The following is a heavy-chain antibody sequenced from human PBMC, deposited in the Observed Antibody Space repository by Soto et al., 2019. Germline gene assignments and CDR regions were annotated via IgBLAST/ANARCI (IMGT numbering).Heavy chain of an antibody. CDR3: ASGITFGGVIAGGFDY. Sequence: ASVKVSCKASGYTFTSYGISWVRQAPGQGLEWKGWISAYNGNTNYAQKLQGRVTMTTDTSTSTANMEMRILRSDDTAVYYCASGITFGGVIAGGFDYWGQGTLVTVSS. J-gene: IGHJ4*02. CDR2: ISAYNGNT. D-gene: IGHD3-16*02. V-gene: IGHV1-18*01. CDR1: GYTFTSYG.